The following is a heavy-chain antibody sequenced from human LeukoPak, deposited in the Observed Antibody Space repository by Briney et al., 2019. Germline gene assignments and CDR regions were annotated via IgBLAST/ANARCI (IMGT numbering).Heavy chain of an antibody. CDR2: ISGSGGST. CDR3: AKSGYSSSWYRNYYYYMDV. Sequence: PGGSLRLSCAASGFTFSSYAMSWVRQAPGKGLERVSAISGSGGSTYYADSVKGRFTISRDNSKNTLYLQMNSLRAEDTAVYYCAKSGYSSSWYRNYYYYMDVWGKGTTVTVSS. J-gene: IGHJ6*03. D-gene: IGHD6-13*01. CDR1: GFTFSSYA. V-gene: IGHV3-23*01.